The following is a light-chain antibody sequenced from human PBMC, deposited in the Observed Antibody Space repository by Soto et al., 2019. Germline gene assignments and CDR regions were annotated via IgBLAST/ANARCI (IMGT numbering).Light chain of an antibody. CDR3: QPYNNLLLT. V-gene: IGKV3-15*01. CDR1: QGIGDT. Sequence: EVVMRQSPATLSVSPGQVSTLSCRASQGIGDTLAWYQHKPGQTPRLLIYDTSTRATGVPTRSSGSRSGAEFTPTINSLHSEDFAVYYCQPYNNLLLTFGGGTKVDIK. J-gene: IGKJ4*01. CDR2: DTS.